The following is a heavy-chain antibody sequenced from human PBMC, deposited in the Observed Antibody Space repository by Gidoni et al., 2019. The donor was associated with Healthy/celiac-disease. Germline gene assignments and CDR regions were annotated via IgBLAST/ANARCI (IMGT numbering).Heavy chain of an antibody. D-gene: IGHD3-10*01. CDR2: ISWNSGSI. Sequence: EVQLVESGGGLVQPGRSLRLSCAASGFTFDDYAMHWVRQAPGKGLEWVSGISWNSGSIGYADSVKGRFTISRDNAKNSLYLQMNSLRAEDTALYYCAKDLGGSGSYYNVDYGMDVWGQGTTVTVSS. CDR3: AKDLGGSGSYYNVDYGMDV. J-gene: IGHJ6*02. V-gene: IGHV3-9*01. CDR1: GFTFDDYA.